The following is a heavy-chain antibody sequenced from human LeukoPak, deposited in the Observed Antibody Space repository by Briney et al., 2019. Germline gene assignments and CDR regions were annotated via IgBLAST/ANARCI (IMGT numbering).Heavy chain of an antibody. CDR3: ARGRNYGDSIIDY. D-gene: IGHD4-17*01. Sequence: PGGSLRLSCAASGFTFRRYAMSWVRQAPGKGLEWVSGISGSGDITYYADPVKGRFIISSDNSKKTLYLQMTSLSAEDTDVYYCARGRNYGDSIIDYWGQGTLVTVSS. V-gene: IGHV3-23*01. J-gene: IGHJ4*02. CDR2: ISGSGDIT. CDR1: GFTFRRYA.